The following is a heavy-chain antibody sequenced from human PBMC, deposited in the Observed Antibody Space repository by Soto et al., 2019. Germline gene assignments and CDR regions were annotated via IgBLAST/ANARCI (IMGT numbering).Heavy chain of an antibody. CDR3: ARVAGTHTYHYYGMDV. J-gene: IGHJ6*02. Sequence: ASVKVSCKASGYSFTGYYIHWVRQAPGQGLEWMGWINPSSGGTNYAQKFQGRVTMTRDTSISTAYMELSRLRSDDTAVYYCARVAGTHTYHYYGMDVWGQGTTVTVSS. V-gene: IGHV1-2*02. CDR1: GYSFTGYY. D-gene: IGHD6-13*01. CDR2: INPSSGGT.